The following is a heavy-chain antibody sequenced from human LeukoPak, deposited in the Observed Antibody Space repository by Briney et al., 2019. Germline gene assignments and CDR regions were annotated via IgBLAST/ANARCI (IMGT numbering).Heavy chain of an antibody. CDR3: ARAWRATMVRGVIIGGGGYYYMDV. J-gene: IGHJ6*03. CDR2: MNPNSGNT. CDR1: GYTFTSYD. V-gene: IGHV1-8*01. D-gene: IGHD3-10*01. Sequence: ASVKVSCKASGYTFTSYDINWVRQATGQGLEWMGWMNPNSGNTGYAQKFQGRVTMTRNTSIGTAYMELSSLRSEDTAVYYCARAWRATMVRGVIIGGGGYYYMDVWGKGTTVTISS.